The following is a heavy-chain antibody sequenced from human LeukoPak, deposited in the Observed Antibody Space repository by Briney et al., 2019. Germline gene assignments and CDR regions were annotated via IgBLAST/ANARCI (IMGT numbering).Heavy chain of an antibody. J-gene: IGHJ4*02. CDR1: GFTVSSNY. D-gene: IGHD1-1*01. V-gene: IGHV3-53*01. CDR2: IYSGGGT. CDR3: ASIKRNYNWLDY. Sequence: GGSLRLSCAASGFTVSSNYMSWVRQAPGKGLEWVSVIYSGGGTYYAESVKGRYTIFRDSSENTLYLQMNSLRAEDTAVYYCASIKRNYNWLDYWGQGTLVTVSS.